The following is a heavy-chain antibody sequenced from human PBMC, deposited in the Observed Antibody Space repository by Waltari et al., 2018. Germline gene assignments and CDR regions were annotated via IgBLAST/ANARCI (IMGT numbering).Heavy chain of an antibody. CDR3: ARRLLWFGELLNYYYGMDV. D-gene: IGHD3-10*01. J-gene: IGHJ6*02. V-gene: IGHV4-34*01. CDR1: GGPCSGYY. Sequence: QVQLQQWGAGLLKPSETLSLTCAVYGGPCSGYYWSCIRQPPGKWLVWWGAVNHSGSTNYNPSLKSRVTISVDTSKNQFSLKLSSVTAADTAVYYCARRLLWFGELLNYYYGMDVWGQGTTVTVSS. CDR2: VNHSGST.